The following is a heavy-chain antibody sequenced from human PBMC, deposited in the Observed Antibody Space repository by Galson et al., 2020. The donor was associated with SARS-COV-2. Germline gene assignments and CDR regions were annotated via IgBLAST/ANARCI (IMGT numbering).Heavy chain of an antibody. CDR1: GDAINNTIYW. Sequence: SETLSLTCSVSGDAINNTIYWWSWVRQPPGKGLELIAEIHPRGNTNYNPSLKSRVTISIDKSNNLLSLNLNSVTAADTAVYYCARGRTYTLFNWGQGTLVTVSS. CDR2: IHPRGNT. J-gene: IGHJ4*02. D-gene: IGHD3-16*01. V-gene: IGHV4-4*02. CDR3: ARGRTYTLFN.